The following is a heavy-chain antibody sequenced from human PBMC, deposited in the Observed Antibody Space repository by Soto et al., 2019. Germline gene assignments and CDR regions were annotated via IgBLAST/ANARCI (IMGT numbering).Heavy chain of an antibody. J-gene: IGHJ4*02. CDR1: GFSLTSGVG. CDR2: IYWDDDK. CDR3: AHIDPEIVTVGGHGGFDY. D-gene: IGHD5-12*01. V-gene: IGHV2-5*02. Sequence: QITLKESGPTLVRPPQTLTLTCTFSGFSLTSGVGVGWIRQPPGKALEWLALIYWDDDKRYSPSLKNRLTITKDTSKNQVVLTMTNVGPLDTATYFCAHIDPEIVTVGGHGGFDYWGQGTLVTVSS.